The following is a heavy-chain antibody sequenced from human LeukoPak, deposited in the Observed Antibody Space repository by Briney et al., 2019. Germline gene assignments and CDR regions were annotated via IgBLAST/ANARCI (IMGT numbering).Heavy chain of an antibody. Sequence: GGSLRLSCAASGFTASTYWMSWVRQAPGKGLEWVANIKQDGSEKYYVDSVKGRFTISRDNAKNSLYLQMNSLRAEDTAVYYCARDHSSGAYYYYYMDVWGKGTTVTISS. CDR2: IKQDGSEK. CDR3: ARDHSSGAYYYYYMDV. V-gene: IGHV3-7*01. J-gene: IGHJ6*03. D-gene: IGHD6-19*01. CDR1: GFTASTYW.